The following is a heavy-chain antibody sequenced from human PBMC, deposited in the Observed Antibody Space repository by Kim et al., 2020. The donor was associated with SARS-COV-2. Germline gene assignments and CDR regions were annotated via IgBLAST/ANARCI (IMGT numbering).Heavy chain of an antibody. D-gene: IGHD6-19*01. V-gene: IGHV3-9*01. Sequence: YADSVKSRFTISRDTAKISLYLQMNRLRAEDTALYYCAKDIIAVAEPIDYWGQGTLVTVSS. J-gene: IGHJ4*02. CDR3: AKDIIAVAEPIDY.